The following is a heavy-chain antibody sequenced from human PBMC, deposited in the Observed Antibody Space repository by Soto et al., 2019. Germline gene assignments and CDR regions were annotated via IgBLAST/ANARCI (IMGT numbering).Heavy chain of an antibody. V-gene: IGHV3-23*01. CDR3: AKNHYGSGSYFTDY. CDR2: ISGSGGST. J-gene: IGHJ4*02. CDR1: GFTFSSYA. D-gene: IGHD3-10*01. Sequence: EVQLLESGGGLVQPGGSLRLSYAASGFTFSSYAMSWVRQAPGKGLEWVSAISGSGGSTYYADSVKGRFTISRDNSKNTLYLQMNSLRAEDTAVYYCAKNHYGSGSYFTDYWGQGTLVTVSS.